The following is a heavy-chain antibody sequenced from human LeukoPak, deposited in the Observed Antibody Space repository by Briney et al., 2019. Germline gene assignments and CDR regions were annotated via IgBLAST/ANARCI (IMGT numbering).Heavy chain of an antibody. V-gene: IGHV1-46*01. CDR3: ARGGSGWVVRAFDI. D-gene: IGHD6-19*01. CDR1: GYTFTSYY. J-gene: IGHJ3*02. Sequence: ASVKVSCKASGYTFTSYYMHWVRQAPGQGLEWMGIINPSGGSTSYAQKFQGRVTISVDTSKNQFSLKLSSVTAADTAVYYCARGGSGWVVRAFDIWGQGTMVTVSS. CDR2: INPSGGST.